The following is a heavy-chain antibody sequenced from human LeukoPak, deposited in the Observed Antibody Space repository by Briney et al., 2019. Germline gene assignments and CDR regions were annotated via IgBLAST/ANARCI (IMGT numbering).Heavy chain of an antibody. V-gene: IGHV3-23*01. J-gene: IGHJ4*02. CDR3: AKDRSPQRYFDWLPLDY. D-gene: IGHD3-9*01. Sequence: GGSLRLSCAASGFTFSSYAMSWVRQAPGKGLEWVSAISGSGGSTYYADSVKGRFTISRDNSKNTLYLQMNSLRAEDTAVYYCAKDRSPQRYFDWLPLDYWGQGTLVTVSS. CDR1: GFTFSSYA. CDR2: ISGSGGST.